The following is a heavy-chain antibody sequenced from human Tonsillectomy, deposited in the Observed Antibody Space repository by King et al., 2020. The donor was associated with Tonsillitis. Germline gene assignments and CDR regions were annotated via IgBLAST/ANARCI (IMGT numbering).Heavy chain of an antibody. CDR3: AKVAVDTAMGHAFDI. J-gene: IGHJ3*02. Sequence: VQLVESGGGLVQPGRSLRLSCAASGFTFDDYAMHWVRQAPGKGLDWVSGISWNSGSIGFADSVKGRFTISRDNAKNSLYLQMNSLRAEDTALYYCAKVAVDTAMGHAFDIWGQGTMVTVSS. CDR2: ISWNSGSI. CDR1: GFTFDDYA. V-gene: IGHV3-9*01. D-gene: IGHD5-18*01.